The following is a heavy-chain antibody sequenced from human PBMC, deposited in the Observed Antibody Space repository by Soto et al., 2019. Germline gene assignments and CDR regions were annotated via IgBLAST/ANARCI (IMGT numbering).Heavy chain of an antibody. V-gene: IGHV3-23*01. CDR3: AKEPYYDILTGPYFAY. J-gene: IGHJ4*02. CDR1: GFTFSSYA. CDR2: ISGSGGST. D-gene: IGHD3-9*01. Sequence: GGSLRLSCAASGFTFSSYAMSWVRQAPGKGLEWVPAISGSGGSTYYADSVKGGFTISRDNSKNTRYPQMNTLRAEDTAVYYWAKEPYYDILTGPYFAYWGQGTLFTISS.